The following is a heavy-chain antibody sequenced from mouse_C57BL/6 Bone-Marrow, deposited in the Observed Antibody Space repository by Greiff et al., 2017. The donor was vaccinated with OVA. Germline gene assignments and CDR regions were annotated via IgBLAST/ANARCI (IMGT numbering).Heavy chain of an antibody. CDR2: FYPGSGSI. CDR1: GYTFTEYT. CDR3: ARHDEWSNASYAMDY. V-gene: IGHV1-62-2*01. D-gene: IGHD2-5*01. J-gene: IGHJ4*01. Sequence: QVQLKESGAELVKPGASVKLSCKASGYTFTEYTIHWVKQRSGQGLEWIGWFYPGSGSIKYNEKFKDKATLTEDKYSSTVSMQLSRLTYEDSAAYICARHDEWSNASYAMDYWGQGTSVTVSS.